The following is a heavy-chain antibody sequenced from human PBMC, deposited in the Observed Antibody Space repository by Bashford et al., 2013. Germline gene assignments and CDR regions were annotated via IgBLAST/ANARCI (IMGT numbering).Heavy chain of an antibody. CDR3: ARGRRSDIAVAYSDS. CDR2: VNHRGGT. D-gene: IGHD5-12*01. V-gene: IGHV4-34*01. J-gene: IGHJ4*02. CDR1: GGSFTGYY. Sequence: SETLSLTCAVYGGSFTGYYWTWIRQPPGRGLEWIGEVNHRGGTNYIPSLKSRVTMSLDTSKNQFSLNLTSVTAADTAVYFCARGRRSDIAVAYSDSWGQGTLVTVSS.